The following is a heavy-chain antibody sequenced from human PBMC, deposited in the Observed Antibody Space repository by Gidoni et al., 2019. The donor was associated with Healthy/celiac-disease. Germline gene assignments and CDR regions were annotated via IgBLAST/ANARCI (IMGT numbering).Heavy chain of an antibody. CDR1: GFTFSSYA. CDR3: ARASVTMVRGVIHAFDI. D-gene: IGHD3-10*01. Sequence: QVQLVESGEGVVQPGRSLRLSCADSGFTFSSYAMHWVRQAPGKGLEWVAVISYDGSNKYYADSVKGRFTISRDNSKNTLYLQMNSLRAEDTAVYYCARASVTMVRGVIHAFDIWGQGTMVTVSS. CDR2: ISYDGSNK. J-gene: IGHJ3*02. V-gene: IGHV3-30-3*01.